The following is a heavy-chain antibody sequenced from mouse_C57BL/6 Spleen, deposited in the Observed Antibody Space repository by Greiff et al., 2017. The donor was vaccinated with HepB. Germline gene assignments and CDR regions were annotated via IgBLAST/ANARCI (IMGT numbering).Heavy chain of an antibody. V-gene: IGHV5-17*01. CDR2: ISSGSSTI. J-gene: IGHJ2*01. Sequence: EVMLVESGGGLVKPGGSLKLSCAASGFTFSDYGMHWVRQAPEKGLEWVAYISSGSSTIYYADKVKGRITISRDNAKNSLFLQMTSLRSEDTAMYYCARGYYGSSLYFDYWGQGTTLTVSS. CDR3: ARGYYGSSLYFDY. D-gene: IGHD1-1*01. CDR1: GFTFSDYG.